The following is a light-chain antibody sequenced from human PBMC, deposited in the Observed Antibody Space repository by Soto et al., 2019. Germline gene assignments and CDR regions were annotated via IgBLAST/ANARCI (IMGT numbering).Light chain of an antibody. V-gene: IGKV1-5*03. Sequence: DIQMTQSPSTMSASVGDRVTITCRASQSISSWLAWYQQKPGKAPKLLIYKASSLESGVPSRFSGSGSGTEFTLTISSLQPDDFATYYGQQYKSYPLTFGGGTKVEIK. CDR3: QQYKSYPLT. CDR2: KAS. J-gene: IGKJ4*01. CDR1: QSISSW.